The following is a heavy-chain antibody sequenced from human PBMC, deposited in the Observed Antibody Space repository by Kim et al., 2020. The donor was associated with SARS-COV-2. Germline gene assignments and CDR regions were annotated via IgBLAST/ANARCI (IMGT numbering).Heavy chain of an antibody. J-gene: IGHJ5*02. CDR1: GFTFSTYA. V-gene: IGHV3-23*01. D-gene: IGHD3-10*01. CDR2: ISATGGAT. Sequence: GGSLRLSCTASGFTFSTYAMSWVRQAPGKGLVWVSTISATGGATYYADSVKGRFTISRDNSKNTLFLQMNSLRAEDTALYYCAQARGGWFDPWGQGTLVTVSS. CDR3: AQARGGWFDP.